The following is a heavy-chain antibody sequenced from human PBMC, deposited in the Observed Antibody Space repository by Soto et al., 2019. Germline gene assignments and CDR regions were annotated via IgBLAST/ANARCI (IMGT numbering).Heavy chain of an antibody. CDR3: AKDGYPYCGCGCHSDYFDY. Sequence: PEGSLRLSCAASGFTFSSYGMHWVRQAPGKGLEWVAVISYDGSNKYYADSVKGRFTISRDNSKNTLFLLINSLRTEDTAVYYCAKDGYPYCGCGCHSDYFDYWGQGTLVTVSS. V-gene: IGHV3-30*18. CDR2: ISYDGSNK. J-gene: IGHJ4*02. D-gene: IGHD2-21*02. CDR1: GFTFSSYG.